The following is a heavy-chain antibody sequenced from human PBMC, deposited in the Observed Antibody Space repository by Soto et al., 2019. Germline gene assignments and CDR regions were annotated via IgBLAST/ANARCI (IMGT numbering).Heavy chain of an antibody. Sequence: KPSETLSLTCAVSGGSISSGGYSWSWIRQPPGKGLEWIGYIYHSGSTYYNPSLKSRVTISVDRSKNQFSLKLSSVTAADTAVYYCAVGTGGTMTTVTTGAFDIWGQGTMVTVSS. V-gene: IGHV4-30-2*01. D-gene: IGHD4-17*01. CDR1: GGSISSGGYS. CDR2: IYHSGST. CDR3: AVGTGGTMTTVTTGAFDI. J-gene: IGHJ3*02.